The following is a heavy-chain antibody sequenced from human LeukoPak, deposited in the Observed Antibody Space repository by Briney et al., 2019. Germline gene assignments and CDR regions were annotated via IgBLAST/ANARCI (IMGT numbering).Heavy chain of an antibody. CDR1: GDSVSSNSVT. CDR3: ARRLTQYDCFDP. Sequence: SQTLSLTCAISGDSVSSNSVTWYWIRQSPSRGLEWLGRTYYRSTWYNDYAVSVRGRITVNPDTSKNQFSLHLNSMTPEDTAVNYCARRLTQYDCFDPWGQGILVTVSS. J-gene: IGHJ5*02. D-gene: IGHD2-2*01. CDR2: TYYRSTWYN. V-gene: IGHV6-1*01.